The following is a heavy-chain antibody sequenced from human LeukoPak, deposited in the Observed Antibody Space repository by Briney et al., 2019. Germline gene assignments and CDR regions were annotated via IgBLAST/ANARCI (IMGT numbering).Heavy chain of an antibody. D-gene: IGHD3-22*01. CDR3: AKDVRPQSSGFDY. CDR2: ISGSGGST. V-gene: IGHV3-23*01. Sequence: GGSLRLSCAASGFTFSSYAMSWVRQAPGKGLEWVSAISGSGGSTYYADSVKGRFTISRDNSKNTLYLQMNSLRAEDMALYYCAKDVRPQSSGFDYWGQGILVTVSS. J-gene: IGHJ4*02. CDR1: GFTFSSYA.